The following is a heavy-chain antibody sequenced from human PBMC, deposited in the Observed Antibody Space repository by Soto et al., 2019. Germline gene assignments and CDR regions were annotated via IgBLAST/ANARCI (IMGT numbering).Heavy chain of an antibody. Sequence: EVQLVESGGGVVQPGGSLRLSCAASGFSFSSYEMKWVRQAPGKGLEWVSYISRSGSTIYYADSVKGRCTISRDNAKNSLYLHINSLRVEDTAVYYCARDRSGSQGHYGMDVWGQGTTVTVSS. CDR2: ISRSGSTI. CDR1: GFSFSSYE. J-gene: IGHJ6*02. D-gene: IGHD5-12*01. CDR3: ARDRSGSQGHYGMDV. V-gene: IGHV3-48*03.